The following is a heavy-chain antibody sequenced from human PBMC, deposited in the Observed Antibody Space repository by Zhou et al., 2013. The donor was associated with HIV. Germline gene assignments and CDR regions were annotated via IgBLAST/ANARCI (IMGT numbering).Heavy chain of an antibody. J-gene: IGHJ4*02. CDR1: GGSFSGYY. CDR2: INHSGST. CDR3: ARRPTLDY. V-gene: IGHV4-34*01. Sequence: QVQLQQWGAGLLKPSETLSLTCAVYGGSFSGYYWSWIRQPPGKGLEWIGEINHSGSTNYNPSLKSRVTISVDTSKNQFSLKLSSVTAADTAVYYCARRPTLDYWGQGTLVTVSS.